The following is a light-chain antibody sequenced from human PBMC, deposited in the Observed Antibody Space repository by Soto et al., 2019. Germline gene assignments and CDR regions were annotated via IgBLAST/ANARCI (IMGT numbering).Light chain of an antibody. CDR3: QVWDSSSDQYV. CDR1: NIGSKS. CDR2: DDT. Sequence: SSELTHPPALSVAPGQTGRVTCGGNNIGSKSVHWYQQKPGQAPVLVVYDDTDRPSGIPERFSGSNSGNTATLTISRVEGGDEDDFYCQVWDSSSDQYVFGTGTKVTVL. J-gene: IGLJ1*01. V-gene: IGLV3-21*02.